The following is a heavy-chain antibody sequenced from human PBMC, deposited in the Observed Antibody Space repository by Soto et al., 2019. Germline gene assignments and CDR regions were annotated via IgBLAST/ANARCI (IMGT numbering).Heavy chain of an antibody. CDR3: ARDGVSSTEYTWNYGTYFDY. J-gene: IGHJ4*02. Sequence: GGSLRLSCAASGFTFTNAWMNWVRQAPGKGLEWVGRIQSKTDGGTTDYAAPVTGRFTISRDDSENTLYLQMNSLRPDDTAMYYCARDGVSSTEYTWNYGTYFDYWGQGALVTVSS. V-gene: IGHV3-15*07. CDR2: IQSKTDGGTT. CDR1: GFTFTNAW. D-gene: IGHD1-7*01.